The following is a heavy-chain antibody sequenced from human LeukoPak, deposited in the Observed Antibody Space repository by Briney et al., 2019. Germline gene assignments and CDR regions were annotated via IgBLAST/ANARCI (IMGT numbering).Heavy chain of an antibody. CDR1: GGSISSYY. CDR2: IYTSGST. CDR3: ARDRRYSSGWYYFDY. D-gene: IGHD6-19*01. J-gene: IGHJ4*02. V-gene: IGHV4-4*07. Sequence: SETLSLTCTVSGGSISSYYWSWIRQPAGKGLEWIGRIYTSGSTNYNPSLKSRVTMSVDTSKDQFSLKLSSVTAADTAVYYCARDRRYSSGWYYFDYWGQGTLVTVSS.